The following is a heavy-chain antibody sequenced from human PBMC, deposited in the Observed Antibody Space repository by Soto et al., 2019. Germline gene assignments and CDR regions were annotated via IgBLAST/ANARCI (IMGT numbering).Heavy chain of an antibody. V-gene: IGHV3-23*01. Sequence: GGSLRLSCAASGFTFSSYAMSWVRQAPGKGLEWVSAISGSGGSTYYADSVKGRFTISRDNAKNTLYLQMNSLRAEDTAVYYCARDSSSAALNWFDPWGQGTLVTVSS. D-gene: IGHD6-6*01. CDR3: ARDSSSAALNWFDP. CDR1: GFTFSSYA. J-gene: IGHJ5*02. CDR2: ISGSGGST.